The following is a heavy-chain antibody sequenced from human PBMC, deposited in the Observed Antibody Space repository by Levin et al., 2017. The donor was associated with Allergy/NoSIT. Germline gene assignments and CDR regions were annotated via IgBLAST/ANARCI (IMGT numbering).Heavy chain of an antibody. CDR1: GYTFTSYG. Sequence: ASVKVSCKASGYTFTSYGISWVRQAPGQGLEWMGWISAYNGNTNYAQKLQGRVTMTTDTSTSTAYMELRSLRSDDTAVYYCARGPSASSSWYSRVTWFFDYWGQGTLVTVSS. V-gene: IGHV1-18*01. J-gene: IGHJ4*02. D-gene: IGHD6-13*01. CDR3: ARGPSASSSWYSRVTWFFDY. CDR2: ISAYNGNT.